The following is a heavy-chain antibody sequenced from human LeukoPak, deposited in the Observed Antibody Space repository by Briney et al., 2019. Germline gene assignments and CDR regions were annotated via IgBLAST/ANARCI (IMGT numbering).Heavy chain of an antibody. Sequence: SETLSLTCAVYGGSFSGYYWSWIRQPPGKGLEWIGEINHSGSTNYNPSLKSRVTIPVDTSKNQFSLKLSSVTAADTAMYYCAREGSDYDSSGYYYGSGYFDYWGQGTLVTVSS. CDR2: INHSGST. J-gene: IGHJ4*02. CDR3: AREGSDYDSSGYYYGSGYFDY. CDR1: GGSFSGYY. V-gene: IGHV4-34*01. D-gene: IGHD3-22*01.